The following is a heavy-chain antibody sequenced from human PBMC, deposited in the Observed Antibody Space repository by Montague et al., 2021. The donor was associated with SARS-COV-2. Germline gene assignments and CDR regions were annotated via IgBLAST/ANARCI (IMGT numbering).Heavy chain of an antibody. CDR3: ARGQVTIFAVLIMLPAAGAIDV. J-gene: IGHJ3*01. V-gene: IGHV4-4*02. Sequence: SETLSLTCAVSGGSISTSHWWSWVRQPPGKGLEWIGEINHSGSSNYNPSLKNRVSISVDKSKNQISLKLTSVTAADTATYYCARGQVTIFAVLIMLPAAGAIDVWGQGTTVTVSS. CDR2: INHSGSS. D-gene: IGHD3-3*01. CDR1: GGSISTSHW.